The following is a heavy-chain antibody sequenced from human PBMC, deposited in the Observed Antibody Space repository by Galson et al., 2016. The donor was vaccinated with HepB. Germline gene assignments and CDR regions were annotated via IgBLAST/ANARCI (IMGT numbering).Heavy chain of an antibody. CDR3: ARGRGRQYGVGWFDP. D-gene: IGHD1-26*01. CDR2: INHSGSM. CDR1: GGSFSDSF. V-gene: IGHV4-34*01. J-gene: IGHJ5*02. Sequence: SETLSLTCGVSGGSFSDSFWSWIRQTPGKGLEWIGEINHSGSMNHNPSLKNRVILSADTAKSQFSLKMTSMTAADTAVYFCARGRGRQYGVGWFDPWGQGIQVTVTS.